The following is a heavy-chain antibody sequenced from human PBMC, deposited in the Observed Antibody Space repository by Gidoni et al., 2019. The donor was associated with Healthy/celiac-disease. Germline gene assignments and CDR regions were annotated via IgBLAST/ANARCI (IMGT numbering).Heavy chain of an antibody. CDR1: GGSFSGSY. CDR2: INHSGST. D-gene: IGHD6-25*01. J-gene: IGHJ4*02. V-gene: IGHV4-34*01. Sequence: QVPLQQWGAGLLKPSETLSLTCAVYGGSFSGSYWSWIRQPPGKGLEWIGEINHSGSTNYNPSLKSRVTISVDTSKNQFSLKLSSVTAADTAVYYCARMSIAALTYYFDYWGQGTLVTVSS. CDR3: ARMSIAALTYYFDY.